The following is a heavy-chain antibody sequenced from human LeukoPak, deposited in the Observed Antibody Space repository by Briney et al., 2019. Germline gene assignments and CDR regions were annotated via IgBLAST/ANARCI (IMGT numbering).Heavy chain of an antibody. CDR3: ARNRSLTTTPGFDH. D-gene: IGHD4-11*01. J-gene: IGHJ4*02. V-gene: IGHV4-4*09. Sequence: SETLSLTCTVSGGSISSYYWSWIRQSPGKGLEWIGSIYHSGSTHYNPSLKSRVTISADTSKNQFSLMLSSVTAADTAVYYCARNRSLTTTPGFDHWGQGTLVTVSS. CDR2: IYHSGST. CDR1: GGSISSYY.